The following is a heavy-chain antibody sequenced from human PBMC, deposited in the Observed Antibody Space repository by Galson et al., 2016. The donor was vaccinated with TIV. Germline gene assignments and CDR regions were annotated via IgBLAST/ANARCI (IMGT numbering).Heavy chain of an antibody. CDR3: AKDRNTAMDTYHYYYGMDV. D-gene: IGHD5-18*01. CDR1: GDTFSSYP. J-gene: IGHJ6*02. V-gene: IGHV1-69*13. CDR2: FIPLFGTA. Sequence: SVKVSCKASGDTFSSYPFNWVRQAPGQGLEWVGGFIPLFGTANYAQKFQGRVTISADESTSPLYMEVRSLRSEDTAVYYCAKDRNTAMDTYHYYYGMDVWGQGTTVIVSS.